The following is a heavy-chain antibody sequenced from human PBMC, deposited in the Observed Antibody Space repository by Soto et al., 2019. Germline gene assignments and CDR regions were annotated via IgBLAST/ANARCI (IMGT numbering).Heavy chain of an antibody. V-gene: IGHV3-21*01. Sequence: GGSLRLSCAASGFTFSRYSMNWVRQAPGKGLEWVSSISSSSSYIYYADSVKGRFTISRDNAKNSLYLQMNSLRAEDTAVYYCARDPSGDYVSPAFDIWGQGTMVTVSS. CDR3: ARDPSGDYVSPAFDI. J-gene: IGHJ3*02. CDR2: ISSSSSYI. D-gene: IGHD4-17*01. CDR1: GFTFSRYS.